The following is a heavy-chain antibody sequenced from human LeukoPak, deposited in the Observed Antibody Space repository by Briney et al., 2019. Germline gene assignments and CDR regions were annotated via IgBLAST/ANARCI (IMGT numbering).Heavy chain of an antibody. CDR2: INPNSGGT. CDR1: GYTFTGYY. D-gene: IGHD5-12*01. J-gene: IGHJ4*02. CDR3: ARSRGFHRTFDY. Sequence: GASVKVSCKASGYTFTGYYMHWVRQAPGQGLEWMGWINPNSGGTNYAQKFQGRVTMTRDTSISTAYMELSRLRSDDTAVYYCARSRGFHRTFDYWGQATLVTVSS. V-gene: IGHV1-2*02.